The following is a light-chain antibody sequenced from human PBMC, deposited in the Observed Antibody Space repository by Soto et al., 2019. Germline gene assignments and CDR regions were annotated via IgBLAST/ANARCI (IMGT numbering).Light chain of an antibody. CDR1: QSVSSSY. CDR2: GTS. CDR3: QQYGSSAIT. J-gene: IGKJ5*01. Sequence: EKVLKQSPGTLSLSPGERATLSCRASQSVSSSYLDWYQQKPGQAPRLLIYGTSSRATCIPDSFSGRGPGTDFPLTISRLESEDLAVDYCQQYGSSAITFGEGTRLEIK. V-gene: IGKV3-20*01.